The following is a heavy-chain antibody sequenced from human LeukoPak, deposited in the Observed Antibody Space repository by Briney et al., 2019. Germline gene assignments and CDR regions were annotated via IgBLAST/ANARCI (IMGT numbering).Heavy chain of an antibody. Sequence: GGSLRLSCAASGFTVISNYMSWIRQAPGKGLEWVSLIYSGGSTYYADSVRGRFTISRDNSKNTLCLQMNSLRAEDTAVYYCATTRYDAFDVWGQGTMVTVSS. V-gene: IGHV3-53*01. J-gene: IGHJ3*01. D-gene: IGHD4-17*01. CDR1: GFTVISNY. CDR2: IYSGGST. CDR3: ATTRYDAFDV.